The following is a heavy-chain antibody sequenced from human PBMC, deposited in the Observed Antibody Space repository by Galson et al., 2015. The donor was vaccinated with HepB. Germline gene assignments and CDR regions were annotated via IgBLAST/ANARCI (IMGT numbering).Heavy chain of an antibody. CDR2: IWYDGSNK. V-gene: IGHV3-33*06. J-gene: IGHJ4*02. D-gene: IGHD6-19*01. Sequence: SLRLSCAASGFTFSSYGMHWVRQAPGKGLEWVAVIWYDGSNKYYADSVKGRFTISRDNSKNTLYLQMNSLRAEDTAVYYCAKAVAGPPYYFDYWGQGTLVTVSS. CDR3: AKAVAGPPYYFDY. CDR1: GFTFSSYG.